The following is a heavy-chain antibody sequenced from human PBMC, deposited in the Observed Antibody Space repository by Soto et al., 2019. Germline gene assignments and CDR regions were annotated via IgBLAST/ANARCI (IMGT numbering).Heavy chain of an antibody. D-gene: IGHD3-3*01. J-gene: IGHJ4*03. V-gene: IGHV4-61*01. CDR2: VYHTGRT. CDR1: GGSFKSGSYS. CDR3: ARDFGYCDS. Sequence: QVQLQESGPGLVKPSETLSLTCTVSGGSFKSGSYSWSWIRQPPGKGLEWIGYVYHTGRTSYNPSLKSRVSISMDTSRNQFSLNLDSVTAADTAVYFCARDFGYCDSWGHVTLGTVSS.